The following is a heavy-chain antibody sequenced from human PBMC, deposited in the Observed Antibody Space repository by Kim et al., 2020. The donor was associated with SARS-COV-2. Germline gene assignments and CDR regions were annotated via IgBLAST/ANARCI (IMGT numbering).Heavy chain of an antibody. V-gene: IGHV4-34*01. Sequence: SETLSLTCAVYGGSFSGYYWSWIRQPPGKGLEWIGEINHSGSTNYNPSLKSRVTISVDTSKNQFSLKLSSVTAADTAVYYCARGTMVRGVIPWWGQGTLVTVSS. J-gene: IGHJ4*02. CDR2: INHSGST. CDR3: ARGTMVRGVIPW. D-gene: IGHD3-10*01. CDR1: GGSFSGYY.